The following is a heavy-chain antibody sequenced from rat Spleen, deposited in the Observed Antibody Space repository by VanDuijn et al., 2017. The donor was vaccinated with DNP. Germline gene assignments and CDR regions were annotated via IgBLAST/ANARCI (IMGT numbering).Heavy chain of an antibody. D-gene: IGHD4-3*01. J-gene: IGHJ2*01. V-gene: IGHV5-22*01. Sequence: EVQLVESGGGLVQPGRSLKLSCAASGFTFSAYYMAWFRQAPAKGLEWVAYIGSPAYAPYYADSVKGRFTISRDNAKSTLYRQMNTPRSEDMATYYCVRWNSGHFDYWGQGVMVTVSS. CDR2: IGSPAYAP. CDR1: GFTFSAYY. CDR3: VRWNSGHFDY.